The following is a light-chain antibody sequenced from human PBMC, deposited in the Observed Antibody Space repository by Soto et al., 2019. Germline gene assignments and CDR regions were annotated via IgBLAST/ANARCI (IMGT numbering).Light chain of an antibody. Sequence: LTQPASVSGSPGQSITISCTGPSSDVGGYNYVSWYQQHPGKAPKLMIYDVSNRPSGVSNRFSGSKSGNTASLTISGLQAEDEADYYCSSYTSSSTLEVFGTGTKVTVL. V-gene: IGLV2-14*01. CDR1: SSDVGGYNY. CDR3: SSYTSSSTLEV. CDR2: DVS. J-gene: IGLJ1*01.